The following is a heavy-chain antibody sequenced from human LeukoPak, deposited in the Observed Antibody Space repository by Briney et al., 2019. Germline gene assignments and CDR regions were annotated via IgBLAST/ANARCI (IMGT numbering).Heavy chain of an antibody. D-gene: IGHD4-17*01. CDR3: ARTVTTNYYYYYMDV. CDR1: GGSISSYY. Sequence: SETLSLTCTVSGGSISSYYWSWIRQPPGKGLEGIGYIYYSGSTNYNPSLKSRVTISVDTSKNQFSLKLSSVTAADTAVYYCARTVTTNYYYYYMDVWGKGTTVTVSS. V-gene: IGHV4-59*01. J-gene: IGHJ6*03. CDR2: IYYSGST.